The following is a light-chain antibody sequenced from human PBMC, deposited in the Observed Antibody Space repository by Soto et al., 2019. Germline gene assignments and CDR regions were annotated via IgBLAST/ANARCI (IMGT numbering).Light chain of an antibody. CDR2: EVS. V-gene: IGLV2-8*01. CDR3: SAYAGTNNFV. Sequence: QSVLTQPPSASGSPGQSVTISCTGTSSDVGDNYVSWYQQHLGKAPKLIIYEVSQRPSGVPDRFSGYKSGNTPSLTVSGLQTEDEADYYCSAYAGTNNFVFGPGTTVTV. J-gene: IGLJ1*01. CDR1: SSDVGDNY.